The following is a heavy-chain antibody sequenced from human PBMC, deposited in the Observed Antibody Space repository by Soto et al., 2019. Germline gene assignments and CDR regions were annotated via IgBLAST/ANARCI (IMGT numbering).Heavy chain of an antibody. CDR2: TYYRSKWYN. J-gene: IGHJ6*02. CDR3: ARWQWLVFRYYGMDV. Sequence: SLTCAISWDSVSSNSAAWNWISHCPSIGLEWLGRTYYRSKWYNDYAVSVKSRITINPDTSKNQFSLQLNSVTPEDTAVYYCARWQWLVFRYYGMDVWGQGTTVTVSS. CDR1: WDSVSSNSAA. V-gene: IGHV6-1*01. D-gene: IGHD6-19*01.